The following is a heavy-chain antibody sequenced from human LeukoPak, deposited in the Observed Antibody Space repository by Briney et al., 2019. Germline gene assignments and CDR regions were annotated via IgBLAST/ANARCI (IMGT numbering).Heavy chain of an antibody. J-gene: IGHJ3*02. CDR3: AKDTYYGSGPAFDI. V-gene: IGHV3-30*04. CDR2: ISYDGSNK. Sequence: PGGSLRFSCAASGFTFISYAMHWVRQALGKGLEWVAVISYDGSNKYNAESVKGRFTISRDNSKNTLSLQMNSLRAEDTAVYYCAKDTYYGSGPAFDIWGQGTMVTVSS. CDR1: GFTFISYA. D-gene: IGHD3-10*01.